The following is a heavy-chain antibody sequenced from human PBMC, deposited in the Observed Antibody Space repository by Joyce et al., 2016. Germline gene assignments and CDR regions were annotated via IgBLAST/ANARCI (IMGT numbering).Heavy chain of an antibody. CDR2: IIPMLNMT. D-gene: IGHD4-11*01. CDR1: GGSFNKYT. CDR3: AGTFNYPHHDGMDV. J-gene: IGHJ6*02. Sequence: QVHLVQSGAEVKKSGSSVRVSCKASGGSFNKYTVSWVRQAPGQGLAWMGRIIPMLNMTKYAQEFQGRVTITADTSTTTAYMQLTGLRFDDTAVYFCAGTFNYPHHDGMDVWGQGTTVTVSS. V-gene: IGHV1-69*02.